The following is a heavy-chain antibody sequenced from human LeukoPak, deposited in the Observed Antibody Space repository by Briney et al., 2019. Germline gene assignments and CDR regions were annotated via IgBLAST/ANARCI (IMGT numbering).Heavy chain of an antibody. J-gene: IGHJ4*02. CDR3: AKALRRYSSSYYFDY. Sequence: GGSLRLSCAASGFTFSSYAMSWVRQAPGKGLEWVSAISGSGGSTYYADSVKGRFAISRDNSKNTLYLQMNSLRAEDTAVYYCAKALRRYSSSYYFDYWGQGTLVTVSS. CDR1: GFTFSSYA. CDR2: ISGSGGST. V-gene: IGHV3-23*01. D-gene: IGHD3-22*01.